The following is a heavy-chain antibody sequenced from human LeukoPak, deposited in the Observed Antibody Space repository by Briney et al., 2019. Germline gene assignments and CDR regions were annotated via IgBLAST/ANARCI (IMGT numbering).Heavy chain of an antibody. CDR3: ARVTTVTTVVFDY. CDR1: GFTFSNSA. V-gene: IGHV3-23*01. Sequence: GGSLRLSCAASGFTFSNSAMSWVRQAPGKGLEWVSAISGSGGSTYYADSVKGRFTISRDNSKNTLYLQMNSLRAEDTAVYYCARVTTVTTVVFDYWGQGTLVTVSS. CDR2: ISGSGGST. J-gene: IGHJ4*02. D-gene: IGHD4-17*01.